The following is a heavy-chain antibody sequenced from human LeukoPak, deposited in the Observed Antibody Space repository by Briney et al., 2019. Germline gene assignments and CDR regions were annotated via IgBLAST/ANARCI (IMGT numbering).Heavy chain of an antibody. CDR1: GYTFTSYG. CDR3: ARAPYYDFWSGYYTGYFDY. J-gene: IGHJ4*02. V-gene: IGHV1-18*01. CDR2: ISAYNGNT. D-gene: IGHD3-3*01. Sequence: ASVKVSCKASGYTFTSYGISWVRQAPGQGLEWMGWISAYNGNTNYAQKLQGRVTMTTDPSTSTAYMELRSLRSDDTAVYYCARAPYYDFWSGYYTGYFDYWGQGTLVTVSS.